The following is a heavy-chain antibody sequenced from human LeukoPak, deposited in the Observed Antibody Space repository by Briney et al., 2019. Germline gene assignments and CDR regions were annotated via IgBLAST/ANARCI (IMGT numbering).Heavy chain of an antibody. Sequence: GESLKISCKHSEYSFPNYCIGWVRRLPGKGLEWMGSIYPDDSDTRYNPSFQGQVTISADKSNSTAYLQWSSLKASDTAMYYCAIGRGGQQLGDYWGQGTLVTISS. V-gene: IGHV5-51*01. CDR3: AIGRGGQQLGDY. D-gene: IGHD6-13*01. J-gene: IGHJ4*02. CDR2: IYPDDSDT. CDR1: EYSFPNYC.